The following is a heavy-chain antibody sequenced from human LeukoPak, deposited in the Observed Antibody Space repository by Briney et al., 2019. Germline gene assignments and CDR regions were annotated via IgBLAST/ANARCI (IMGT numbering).Heavy chain of an antibody. CDR1: GFTFSSYG. D-gene: IGHD3-22*01. V-gene: IGHV3-30*02. CDR2: IRYDGSNK. J-gene: IGHJ6*03. CDR3: AKDYYDSSGYLPYYYYYMDV. Sequence: GGALRLSCAASGFTFSSYGMHWVRQAPGKGLEWVAFIRYDGSNKYYADSVKGRFTISRDNSKNTLYLQMNSLRAEDTAVYYCAKDYYDSSGYLPYYYYYMDVWGKGTTVTISS.